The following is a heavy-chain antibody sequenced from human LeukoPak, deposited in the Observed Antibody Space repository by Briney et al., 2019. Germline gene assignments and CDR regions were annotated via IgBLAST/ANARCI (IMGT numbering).Heavy chain of an antibody. CDR3: ARGWAGNY. CDR2: IGSSGTLM. J-gene: IGHJ4*02. Sequence: GGSLRDSCAASGFTFSNYEMKGVRQAPGVGLEWVSYIGSSGTLMYYADSVKGRFTISRDNAKNSLYLQMNSLRAEDTAVYYCARGWAGNYWGQGTLVTVSS. V-gene: IGHV3-48*03. CDR1: GFTFSNYE. D-gene: IGHD6-19*01.